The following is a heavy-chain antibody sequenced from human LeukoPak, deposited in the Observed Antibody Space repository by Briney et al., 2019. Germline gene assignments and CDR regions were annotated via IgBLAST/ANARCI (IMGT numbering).Heavy chain of an antibody. J-gene: IGHJ4*02. CDR1: GGSISSGGYS. V-gene: IGHV4-34*01. Sequence: SETLSLTCAVSGGSISSGGYSWSWIRQPPGKGLEWIGEINHSGSTNYNPSLKSRVTISVDTSKNQFSLKLSSVTAADTAVYYCARAPAYCSGGSCYRFDYWGQGTLVTVSS. D-gene: IGHD2-15*01. CDR2: INHSGST. CDR3: ARAPAYCSGGSCYRFDY.